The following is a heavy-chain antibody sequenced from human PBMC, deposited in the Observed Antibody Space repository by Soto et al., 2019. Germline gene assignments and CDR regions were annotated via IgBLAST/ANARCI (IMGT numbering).Heavy chain of an antibody. CDR2: IYHSGST. J-gene: IGHJ2*01. CDR3: ARVPGL. V-gene: IGHV4-30-2*01. Sequence: QLRLQESGSGLVKPSQTLSLTCAVSGGSISSGGYSWSWIRQPPGKGLEWIGYIYHSGSTYYNPSRKGRVTISVDRSKNQFSRKLSSVTAADTAVYYCARVPGLWGRGTLVTVSS. CDR1: GGSISSGGYS.